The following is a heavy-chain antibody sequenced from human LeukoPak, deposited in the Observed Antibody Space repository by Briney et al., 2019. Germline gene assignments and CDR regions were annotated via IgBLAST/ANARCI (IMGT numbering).Heavy chain of an antibody. Sequence: PGGPLRLSCAASGFTFSSYAMHWVRQAPGKGLEWVAVISYDGSNKYYADSVKGRFTISRDNSKNTLYLQMNSLRAEDTAVYYCARDPYYYDSSGYPHYFDYWGQGTLVTVSS. CDR3: ARDPYYYDSSGYPHYFDY. J-gene: IGHJ4*02. CDR1: GFTFSSYA. V-gene: IGHV3-30-3*01. CDR2: ISYDGSNK. D-gene: IGHD3-22*01.